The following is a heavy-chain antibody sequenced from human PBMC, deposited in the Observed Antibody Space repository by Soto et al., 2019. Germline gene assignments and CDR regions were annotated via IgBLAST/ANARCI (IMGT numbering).Heavy chain of an antibody. CDR1: GGSISSGGYY. V-gene: IGHV4-31*03. J-gene: IGHJ5*02. CDR2: IYYSGST. CDR3: ARASTYYDFWSGFRWFDP. D-gene: IGHD3-3*01. Sequence: QVQLQESGPGLVKPSQTLSLTCTVSGGSISSGGYYWSWIRQHPGKGLEWIGYIYYSGSTYYNPSLTSRVTISVDTSKNRFSLKLSSVTAADTAVYYCARASTYYDFWSGFRWFDPWGQGTLVTVSS.